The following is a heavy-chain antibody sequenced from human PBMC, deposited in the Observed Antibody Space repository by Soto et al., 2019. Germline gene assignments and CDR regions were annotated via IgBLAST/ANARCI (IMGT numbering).Heavy chain of an antibody. V-gene: IGHV3-33*01. J-gene: IGHJ4*02. CDR2: TWYDGSNE. Sequence: QVQLVESGGGVVQPAKSLRLSCEGSGFAFSSDGMHWVRQAPGKGLEWVAVTWYDGSNEHYADYVKGRFTISRDNSKNTRYLQMNILGPDDTAVYYYPRDGPEAGIFLEYWGQSPLVTVSS. D-gene: IGHD6-13*01. CDR1: GFAFSSDG. CDR3: PRDGPEAGIFLEY.